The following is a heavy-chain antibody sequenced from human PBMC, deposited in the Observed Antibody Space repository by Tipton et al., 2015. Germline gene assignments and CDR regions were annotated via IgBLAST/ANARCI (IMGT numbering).Heavy chain of an antibody. V-gene: IGHV3-53*01. J-gene: IGHJ4*02. CDR1: GFNVSANY. Sequence: SLRLSYAASGFNVSANYMSWVRQAPGKGLEWVSVIYSGGSTYYADSVKGRFTISRDNSKNTLYLQMSSLRAEDTAMYYCARNYDGSGYYARLDFGYWGQGSLVTVSS. D-gene: IGHD3-22*01. CDR2: IYSGGST. CDR3: ARNYDGSGYYARLDFGY.